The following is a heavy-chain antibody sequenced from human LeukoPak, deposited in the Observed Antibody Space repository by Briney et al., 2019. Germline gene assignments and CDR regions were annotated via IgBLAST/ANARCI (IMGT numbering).Heavy chain of an antibody. CDR3: AKDGQSATMVPYYFDY. Sequence: TGGSLRLSCAASGFTFSSYWMSWVRQAPGKGLEWVAVISFDGSKKYYADSVKGRFTIFRDNSKNTLYLQMHRLRAEDTAIYYCAKDGQSATMVPYYFDYWGQGTLVTVSS. CDR2: ISFDGSKK. J-gene: IGHJ4*02. V-gene: IGHV3-30*18. CDR1: GFTFSSYW. D-gene: IGHD3-10*01.